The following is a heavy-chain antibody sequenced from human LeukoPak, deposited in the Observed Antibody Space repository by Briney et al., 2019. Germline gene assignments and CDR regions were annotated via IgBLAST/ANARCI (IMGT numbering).Heavy chain of an antibody. CDR1: GFTFSSYS. V-gene: IGHV3-21*01. J-gene: IGHJ2*01. D-gene: IGHD2-21*02. CDR3: ARDIAYCGGDCYSGIWYFDL. CDR2: ISSSSSYI. Sequence: GGSLRLSCAASGFTFSSYSMNWVRQAPGKGLEWVSSISSSSSYIYNADSVKGRFTISRDNAKNSLYLQMNSLRAEDTAVYYCARDIAYCGGDCYSGIWYFDLWGRGTLVTVSS.